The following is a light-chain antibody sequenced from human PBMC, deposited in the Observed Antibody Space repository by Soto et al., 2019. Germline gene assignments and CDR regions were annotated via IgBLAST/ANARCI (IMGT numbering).Light chain of an antibody. CDR1: QTVDSTY. CDR3: QQYGISPMFT. J-gene: IGKJ3*01. Sequence: EVVLTQSPVTLSLSPGERATLSCRASQTVDSTYLAWYQHKPGQAPRLLIYGSSIRATGVPDRFSGSGYHSDFTLTNSRLEPEDSAVYYCQQYGISPMFTFGPGTKVHIK. CDR2: GSS. V-gene: IGKV3-20*01.